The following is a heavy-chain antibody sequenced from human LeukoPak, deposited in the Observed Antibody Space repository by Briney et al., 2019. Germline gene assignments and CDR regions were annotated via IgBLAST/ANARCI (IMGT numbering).Heavy chain of an antibody. CDR2: ISWNSGSI. CDR3: ARDYYGSPGF. D-gene: IGHD3-10*01. V-gene: IGHV3-9*01. J-gene: IGHJ4*02. CDR1: GFPFDDYA. Sequence: PGGSLRLSCAASGFPFDDYAMHWVRQAPGKGLEWVSGISWNSGSIGYADSVKGRFTISRDNAKNTLYLHMNSLRAEDTAVYYCARDYYGSPGFWGQGTLVTVSS.